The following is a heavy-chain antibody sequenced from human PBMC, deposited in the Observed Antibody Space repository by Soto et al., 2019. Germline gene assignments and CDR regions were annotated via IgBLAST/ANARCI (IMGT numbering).Heavy chain of an antibody. J-gene: IGHJ6*02. V-gene: IGHV4-30-4*01. CDR3: ARVPSYYYDSSGYFFGASSMDV. CDR2: IYYSGST. CDR1: GGSISSGDYY. Sequence: SETLSLTCTVSGGSISSGDYYWSWIRQPPGKGLEWIGYIYYSGSTYYNPSLKSRVTISVDTSKNQFSLKLSPVTAADTAVYYCARVPSYYYDSSGYFFGASSMDVWGQGTTVTVSS. D-gene: IGHD3-22*01.